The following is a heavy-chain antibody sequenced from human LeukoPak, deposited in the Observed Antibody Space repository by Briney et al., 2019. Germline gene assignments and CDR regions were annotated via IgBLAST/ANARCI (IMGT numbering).Heavy chain of an antibody. Sequence: SETLSLTCAVYGGSFSGYYWSWIRQPPGKGLEWIGEMNHSGSTNYNPSLKSRVTISVDTSKNQFSLKLSSVTAADTAVYYCARHVLRYYGWFDPWGQGTLVTVSS. CDR1: GGSFSGYY. CDR2: MNHSGST. J-gene: IGHJ5*02. D-gene: IGHD3-9*01. CDR3: ARHVLRYYGWFDP. V-gene: IGHV4-34*01.